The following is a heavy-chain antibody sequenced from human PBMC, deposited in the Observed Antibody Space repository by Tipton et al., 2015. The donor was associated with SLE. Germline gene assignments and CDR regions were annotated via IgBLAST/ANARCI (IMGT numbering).Heavy chain of an antibody. CDR1: GFTFSNAW. Sequence: SLSLSCAASGFTFSNAWMSWVRQAPGKGLEWVGRIKSKTDGGTTDYAAPVKGRFTISRDDSKNTLYLQMNSLKTEDTAVYYCTNCIAAAGTSHWGQGTLVTVSS. J-gene: IGHJ4*02. CDR3: TNCIAAAGTSH. V-gene: IGHV3-15*01. CDR2: IKSKTDGGTT. D-gene: IGHD6-13*01.